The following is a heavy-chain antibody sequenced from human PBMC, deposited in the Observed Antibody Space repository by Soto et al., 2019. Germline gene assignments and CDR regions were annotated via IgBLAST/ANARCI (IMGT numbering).Heavy chain of an antibody. V-gene: IGHV3-21*01. CDR1: GFTFNTYD. J-gene: IGHJ5*02. CDR3: ERSGTARLLSHSWFDP. Sequence: EVQLVESGGGLVKPGGSLRLSCAASGFTFNTYDMNWVRQAPGKGLEWVSSITTSSAYIYYADSLKGRITISRDNAKNSLFLQMNSLRAEDTAVYYCERSGTARLLSHSWFDPGGQGTLVTVSS. CDR2: ITTSSAYI. D-gene: IGHD2-2*01.